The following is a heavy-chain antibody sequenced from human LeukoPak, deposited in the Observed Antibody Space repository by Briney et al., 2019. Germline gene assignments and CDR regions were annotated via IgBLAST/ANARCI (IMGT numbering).Heavy chain of an antibody. D-gene: IGHD3-10*01. Sequence: GGSLRLSCAASGFTFSSNAMSWIRQAPGKGLEWVSYISSSGSTIYYADSVKGRFTISRDNAKNSLYLQMNSLRAEDTAVYYCARVSMVRGVIKAPPPPDYWGQGTLVTVSS. V-gene: IGHV3-11*04. CDR1: GFTFSSNA. J-gene: IGHJ4*02. CDR2: ISSSGSTI. CDR3: ARVSMVRGVIKAPPPPDY.